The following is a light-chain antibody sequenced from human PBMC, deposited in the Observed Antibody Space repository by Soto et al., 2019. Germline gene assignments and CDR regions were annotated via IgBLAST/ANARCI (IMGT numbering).Light chain of an antibody. Sequence: QSALTQPASVSGSPGQSITISCTGTSSDVGSYDLVSWYQQHPGNAPKLMIYEVSKRPSGVSDRFSGSKSGNTASLTISGLQADDEADYYCSSKRDSSTLFVFGTGTKLTVL. CDR3: SSKRDSSTLFV. V-gene: IGLV2-14*02. J-gene: IGLJ1*01. CDR1: SSDVGSYDL. CDR2: EVS.